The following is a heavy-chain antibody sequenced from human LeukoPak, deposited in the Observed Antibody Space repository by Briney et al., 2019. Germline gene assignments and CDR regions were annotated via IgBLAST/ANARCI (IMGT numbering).Heavy chain of an antibody. D-gene: IGHD1-7*01. J-gene: IGHJ4*02. CDR1: GGSISTYY. V-gene: IGHV4-4*07. CDR2: IYSNGVT. CDR3: ARVELATEH. Sequence: PSETLSLTCTVSGGSISTYYWSWIRQSAGKGLQWIGHIYSNGVTSYNPSLKSRVAMSVDTSKNQFFLHLNSVTAADTAVYFCARVELATEHWGLGTLVIVSS.